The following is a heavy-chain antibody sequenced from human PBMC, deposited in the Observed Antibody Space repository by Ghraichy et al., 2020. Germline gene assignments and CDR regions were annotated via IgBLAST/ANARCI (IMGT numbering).Heavy chain of an antibody. V-gene: IGHV3-21*01. CDR3: ARESSMVRGVSFDY. CDR2: ISSSSSYI. Sequence: GGSLRLSCAASGFTFSSYSMNWVRQAPGKGLEWVSSISSSSSYIYYADSVKGRFTISRDNAKNSLYLQMNSLRAEDTAVYYCARESSMVRGVSFDYWGQGTLVTVSS. CDR1: GFTFSSYS. J-gene: IGHJ4*02. D-gene: IGHD3-10*01.